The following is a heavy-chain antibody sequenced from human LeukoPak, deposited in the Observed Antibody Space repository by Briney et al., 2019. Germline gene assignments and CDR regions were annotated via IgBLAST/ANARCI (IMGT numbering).Heavy chain of an antibody. CDR3: ARGLRTWLDY. D-gene: IGHD1-14*01. Sequence: SETLSLTCTVSGGSISSYYWSWLRQPPGKGLEWIGYIYYSGSTNYNPSLKSRVTISVDTSKNQFSLKLSSVTAADTAVYYCARGLRTWLDYWGQGTLVTVSS. J-gene: IGHJ4*02. CDR2: IYYSGST. CDR1: GGSISSYY. V-gene: IGHV4-59*01.